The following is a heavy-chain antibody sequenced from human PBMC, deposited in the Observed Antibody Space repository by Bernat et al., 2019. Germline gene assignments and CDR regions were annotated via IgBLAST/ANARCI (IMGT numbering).Heavy chain of an antibody. CDR2: ISYDGSNK. CDR3: ARDTSSGYYLIFDY. J-gene: IGHJ4*02. Sequence: QVQLVESGGGVVQPGRSLRLSCAASGFTFSSYGMHWVRQAPGKGLEWVAVISYDGSNKYYADSVKGRFTISRDNSKNTLYLQMNSLRAEDTAVYYCARDTSSGYYLIFDYWGQGTLVIVSS. V-gene: IGHV3-30*03. D-gene: IGHD3-22*01. CDR1: GFTFSSYG.